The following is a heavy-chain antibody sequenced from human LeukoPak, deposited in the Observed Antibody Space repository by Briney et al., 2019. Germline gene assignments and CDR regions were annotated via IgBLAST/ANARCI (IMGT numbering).Heavy chain of an antibody. D-gene: IGHD3-22*01. V-gene: IGHV1-18*01. CDR1: GYTFTSYG. Sequence: ASVKVSCKASGYTFTSYGISWVRQAPGQGLEWMGWISAYNGNTNYAQKLQGRVTMTTDTSTSTAYMELRSLRSDDTAVYYCARERSTKYYYDSSGYYGIDDAFDTWGQGTMVTVSS. CDR3: ARERSTKYYYDSSGYYGIDDAFDT. CDR2: ISAYNGNT. J-gene: IGHJ3*02.